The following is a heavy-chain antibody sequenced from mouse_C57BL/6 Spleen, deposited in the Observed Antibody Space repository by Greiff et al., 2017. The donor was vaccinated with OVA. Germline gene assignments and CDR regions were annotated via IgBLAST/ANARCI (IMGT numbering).Heavy chain of an antibody. D-gene: IGHD1-1*01. CDR3: ARVYGSSYDYFDY. V-gene: IGHV1-55*01. Sequence: VQLQQPGAELVKPGASVKMSCKASGYTFTSYWITWVTQRPGQGLEWIGDIYPGSGSTNYNEKFKSKATLTVDTSSSTAYMQLSSLTSEDSAVYYCARVYGSSYDYFDYWGQGTTLTVSS. CDR1: GYTFTSYW. CDR2: IYPGSGST. J-gene: IGHJ2*01.